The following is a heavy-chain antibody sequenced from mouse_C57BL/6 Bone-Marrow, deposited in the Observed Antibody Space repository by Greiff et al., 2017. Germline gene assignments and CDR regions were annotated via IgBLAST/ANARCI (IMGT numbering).Heavy chain of an antibody. D-gene: IGHD4-1*02. J-gene: IGHJ2*01. CDR3: TRGPQLGGFDY. Sequence: EVMLVESGGGLVQPGGSMKLSCAASGFTFSDAWMDWVRQSPEKGLEWVAEIRNKANNHETYYAESVKGRFTISRDDSKSSVYLQMNSLRAEDTGIYYCTRGPQLGGFDYWGQGTTLTVSS. CDR1: GFTFSDAW. V-gene: IGHV6-6*01. CDR2: IRNKANNHET.